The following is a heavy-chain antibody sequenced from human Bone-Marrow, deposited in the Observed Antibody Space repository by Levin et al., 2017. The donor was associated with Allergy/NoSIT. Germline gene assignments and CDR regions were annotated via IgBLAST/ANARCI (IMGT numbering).Heavy chain of an antibody. CDR2: IGTAGDT. V-gene: IGHV3-13*01. D-gene: IGHD2-8*01. Sequence: GGSLRLSCAASGFTFSSYDMHWVRQATGKGLEWVSAIGTAGDTYYPGSVKGRFTISRENAKNSLYLQMNSLRAGDTAVYYCARDRVICTNGVCYGGGLDYWGQGTLVTVSS. J-gene: IGHJ4*02. CDR3: ARDRVICTNGVCYGGGLDY. CDR1: GFTFSSYD.